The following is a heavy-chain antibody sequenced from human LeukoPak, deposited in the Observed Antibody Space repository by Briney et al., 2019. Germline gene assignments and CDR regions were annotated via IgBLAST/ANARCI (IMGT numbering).Heavy chain of an antibody. CDR3: AREGLRFLPMFDY. J-gene: IGHJ4*02. D-gene: IGHD3-3*01. V-gene: IGHV3-66*02. CDR1: GFTFSSYS. Sequence: GGSLRLSCAASGFTFSSYSMNWVRQAPGKGLEWVSVTYSGGSTYYADSVKGRFTISRDNSKNTLYLQMNSLGAEDTAVYYCAREGLRFLPMFDYWGQGTLVTVSS. CDR2: TYSGGST.